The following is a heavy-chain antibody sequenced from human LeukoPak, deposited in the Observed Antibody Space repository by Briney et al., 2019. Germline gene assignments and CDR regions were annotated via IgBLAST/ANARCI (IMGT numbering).Heavy chain of an antibody. V-gene: IGHV1-24*01. CDR1: GYTLTELS. Sequence: ASVKVSCKVSGYTLTELSMHWVRQAPGKGLEWMGGFDLEDGETIYAQKFQGRVTMTEDTSTDTAYMELSSLRSEDTAVYYCATVRLYCSGGSCYYYFDYWGQGTLVTVSS. CDR3: ATVRLYCSGGSCYYYFDY. J-gene: IGHJ4*02. CDR2: FDLEDGET. D-gene: IGHD2-15*01.